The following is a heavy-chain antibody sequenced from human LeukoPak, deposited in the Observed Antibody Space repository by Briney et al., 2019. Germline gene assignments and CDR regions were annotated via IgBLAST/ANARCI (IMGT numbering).Heavy chain of an antibody. V-gene: IGHV1-2*02. CDR2: INPNSGGT. CDR3: ARDRDFTGYSSSWYTPYYFDY. J-gene: IGHJ4*02. D-gene: IGHD6-13*01. CDR1: GYTFTGYY. Sequence: GASVKVSCKASGYTFTGYYMHWVRQAPGQGLEWMGWINPNSGGTNYAQKFQGRVTMTRDTSISTAYMELSRLRSDDTAVYYCARDRDFTGYSSSWYTPYYFDYWGQGTLVTVSS.